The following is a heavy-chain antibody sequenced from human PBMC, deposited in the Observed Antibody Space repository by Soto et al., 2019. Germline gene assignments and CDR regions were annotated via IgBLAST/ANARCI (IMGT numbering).Heavy chain of an antibody. D-gene: IGHD3-3*01. CDR2: IKEDGSEK. CDR3: ARDGGSDRKAYEFAF. Sequence: PGGSLRLSCVASGFIFSNDWMSWVRQAPGKGLEWVANIKEDGSEKNYVDSVKGRLTISRDNAKNSLFLQMNSLRAEDTAVYYCARDGGSDRKAYEFAFWGQGTLVTVSS. J-gene: IGHJ4*02. CDR1: GFIFSNDW. V-gene: IGHV3-7*05.